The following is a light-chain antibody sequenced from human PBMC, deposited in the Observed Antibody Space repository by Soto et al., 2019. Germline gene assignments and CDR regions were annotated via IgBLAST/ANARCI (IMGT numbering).Light chain of an antibody. V-gene: IGKV3-15*01. Sequence: EIVMTQSPATLSVSPGERATLSCRASQSVNSNLAWYQQKPGQAPRLLIYGASTRATGVPARFSGSGSGTEFTLAISSLQSEDFAVYFWQQYNNWPTCGQGTKVEIK. CDR3: QQYNNWPT. CDR1: QSVNSN. J-gene: IGKJ1*01. CDR2: GAS.